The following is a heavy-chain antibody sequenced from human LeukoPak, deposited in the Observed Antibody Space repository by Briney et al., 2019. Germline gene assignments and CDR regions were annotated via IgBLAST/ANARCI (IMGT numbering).Heavy chain of an antibody. CDR3: ARLQRITMAGPDYWYFDL. V-gene: IGHV4-59*01. CDR2: ISYSGST. J-gene: IGHJ2*01. CDR1: GDSISSYY. D-gene: IGHD3-10*01. Sequence: SETLSLTCTVSGDSISSYYWSWLRQTPEKGLEWIAYISYSGSTNYNPSLKSRVTISVDTSKTQFSLKMNSVTAADTAVYYCARLQRITMAGPDYWYFDLWGRGTLVTVSS.